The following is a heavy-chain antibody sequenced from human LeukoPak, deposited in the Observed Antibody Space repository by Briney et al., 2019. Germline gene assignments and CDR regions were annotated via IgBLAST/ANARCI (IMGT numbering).Heavy chain of an antibody. Sequence: ASVKVSCKASGYTFTSYGISWVRQAPGQGLEWMGWISAYNGNTNYAQKLQGRVTMTTDTSTSTAYMELRSLRSDDTAVYYCARDQSPITIFGVVILNWFDPWGQGTLVTVSS. CDR3: ARDQSPITIFGVVILNWFDP. J-gene: IGHJ5*02. D-gene: IGHD3-3*01. CDR1: GYTFTSYG. CDR2: ISAYNGNT. V-gene: IGHV1-18*01.